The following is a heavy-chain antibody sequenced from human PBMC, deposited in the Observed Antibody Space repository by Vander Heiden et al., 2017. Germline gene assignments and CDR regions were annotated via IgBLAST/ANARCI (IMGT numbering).Heavy chain of an antibody. D-gene: IGHD3-22*01. J-gene: IGHJ6*02. Sequence: EVQLVESGGGLVQPGRSLRLSCAASGFTFDDYAMHWVRQAPGKGLEWVSGISWNSGSIGYADSVKGRFTISRDNAKNSLYLQMNSLRAEDTALYYCAKDIPARSRGFVGMDVWGQGTTVTVSS. V-gene: IGHV3-9*01. CDR2: ISWNSGSI. CDR3: AKDIPARSRGFVGMDV. CDR1: GFTFDDYA.